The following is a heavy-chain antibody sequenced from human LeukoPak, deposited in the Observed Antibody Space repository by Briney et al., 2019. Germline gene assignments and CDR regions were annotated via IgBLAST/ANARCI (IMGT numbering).Heavy chain of an antibody. CDR2: IRYDGSNK. CDR1: GFTFSSYG. CDR3: AKGHRPVGATLIDY. J-gene: IGHJ4*02. Sequence: GGSLRLSCAASGFTFSSYGMHWVRQAPGKGLEGVAFIRYDGSNKYYADSVKGRFTISRDNSKNTLYLQMNSLRAEDTAVYYCAKGHRPVGATLIDYWGQGTLVTVSS. D-gene: IGHD1-26*01. V-gene: IGHV3-30*02.